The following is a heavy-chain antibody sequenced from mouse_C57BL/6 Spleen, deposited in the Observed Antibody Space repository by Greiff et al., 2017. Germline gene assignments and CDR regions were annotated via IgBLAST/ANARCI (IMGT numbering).Heavy chain of an antibody. Sequence: EVHLVASGPGLVKPSQSLSLTCSVTGYSITSGYYWNWIRQFPGNKLEWMGYISYDGSNNYNPSLKNRISITRDTSKNQFFLKLNSVTTEDTATYYCAREGGNYPFAYWGQGTLVTVSA. V-gene: IGHV3-6*01. J-gene: IGHJ3*01. CDR1: GYSITSGYY. CDR2: ISYDGSN. CDR3: AREGGNYPFAY. D-gene: IGHD2-1*01.